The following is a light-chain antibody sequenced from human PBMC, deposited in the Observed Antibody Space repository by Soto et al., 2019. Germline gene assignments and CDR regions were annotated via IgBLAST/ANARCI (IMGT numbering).Light chain of an antibody. V-gene: IGLV2-11*01. J-gene: IGLJ2*01. Sequence: QSALTQPRSVSGSPGQSVTIPCTGTSSDVGRYNLVSWYQQHPGEVPKLIIYDVTKRPSGVPDRFSGSKSGNTASLIISGLQAADEAEYYCCCCSYAGSSSFRVLFGGGTKLTVL. CDR1: SSDVGRYNL. CDR3: CSYAGSSSFRVL. CDR2: DVT.